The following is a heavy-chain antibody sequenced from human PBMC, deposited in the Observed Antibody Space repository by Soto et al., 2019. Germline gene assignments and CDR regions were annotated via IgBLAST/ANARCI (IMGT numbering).Heavy chain of an antibody. CDR3: ASEPLD. Sequence: QVQLQESGPGLVKPSQTLSLTCTVSGGSISSGGYYWSWIRQHPGKGLEWIGYIYYSVNTYYNPSLKSRVTNSVDTSKNAFSLKVSSGTAADPAVYYSASEPLDWGQGTMVTVSS. CDR2: IYYSVNT. CDR1: GGSISSGGYY. V-gene: IGHV4-31*03. J-gene: IGHJ4*02.